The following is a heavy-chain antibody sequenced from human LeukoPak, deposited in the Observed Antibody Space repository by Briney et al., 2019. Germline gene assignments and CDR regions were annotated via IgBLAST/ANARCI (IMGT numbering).Heavy chain of an antibody. CDR3: AKWGDYDILTGYYVPDY. V-gene: IGHV3-23*01. Sequence: PGGSLRLSCVASGFTFTNYAMSWVRQAPGKGPEWVSAITGSDGTSHYADSVKGRFTISRDNSKNTLYLQVNSLRAVDTAVYYCAKWGDYDILTGYYVPDYWGQGTLVTVSS. CDR2: ITGSDGTS. D-gene: IGHD3-9*01. CDR1: GFTFTNYA. J-gene: IGHJ4*02.